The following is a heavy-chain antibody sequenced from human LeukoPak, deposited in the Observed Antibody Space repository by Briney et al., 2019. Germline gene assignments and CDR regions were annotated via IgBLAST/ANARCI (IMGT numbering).Heavy chain of an antibody. CDR1: GGSINSYY. V-gene: IGHV4-39*01. CDR3: ATGLGYYFDY. J-gene: IGHJ4*02. D-gene: IGHD3-16*01. CDR2: IYYSGST. Sequence: PSETLSLTCTVSGGSINSYYWGWIRQPPGKGLEWIGSIYYSGSTYYNPSLKSRVTISVDTSKNQFSLKLSSVTAADTAVYYCATGLGYYFDYWGQGILVTVSS.